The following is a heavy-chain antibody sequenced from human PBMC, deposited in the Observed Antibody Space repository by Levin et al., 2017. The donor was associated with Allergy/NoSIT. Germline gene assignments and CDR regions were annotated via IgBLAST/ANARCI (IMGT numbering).Heavy chain of an antibody. D-gene: IGHD5-18*01. CDR1: GFTFSNAW. CDR2: IKSKTDGGTT. V-gene: IGHV3-15*01. J-gene: IGHJ4*02. Sequence: PGGSLRLSCAASGFTFSNAWMSWVRQAPGKGLEWVGRIKSKTDGGTTDYAAPVKGRFTISRDDSKNTLYLQMNSLKTEDTAVYYCTTGRGFRRIQLWFRNSKSFDYWGQGTLVTVSS. CDR3: TTGRGFRRIQLWFRNSKSFDY.